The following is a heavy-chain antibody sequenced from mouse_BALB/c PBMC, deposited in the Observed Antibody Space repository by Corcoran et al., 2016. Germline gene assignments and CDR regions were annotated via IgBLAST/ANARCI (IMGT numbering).Heavy chain of an antibody. CDR3: ARRAPGGYYAMDY. V-gene: IGHV8-12*01. CDR2: IYWDDDT. J-gene: IGHJ4*01. CDR1: GFSLSTSGMG. Sequence: QVTLKESGPGILQPSQTLSLTCSFSGFSLSTSGMGVSWIRQPSGKGLEWLAHIYWDDDTRYHPSLKSRLTISKDTSRNQVFLKITSGDTADTATDDCARRAPGGYYAMDYGGQGTSVTVSS.